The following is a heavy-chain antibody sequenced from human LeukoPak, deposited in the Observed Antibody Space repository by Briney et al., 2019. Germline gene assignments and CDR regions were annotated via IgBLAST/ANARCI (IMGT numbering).Heavy chain of an antibody. J-gene: IGHJ4*02. CDR1: GYTFTSYD. V-gene: IGHV1-8*01. Sequence: ASVKVSCKASGYTFTSYDINWVRQATGQGLEWLGYMNPNSGNTGSAQKFQGRFTMTWDTSISTAYMELSSLRSEDTAVYYCAREGFDYWGWGTLVTVSS. CDR3: AREGFDY. CDR2: MNPNSGNT.